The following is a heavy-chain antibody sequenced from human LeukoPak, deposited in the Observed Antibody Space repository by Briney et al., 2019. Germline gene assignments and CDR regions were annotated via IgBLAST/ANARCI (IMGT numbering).Heavy chain of an antibody. V-gene: IGHV3-11*01. D-gene: IGHD3-10*01. Sequence: GGSLRLSCAASRFTFSDYYMSWIRQAPGKGLEWISYISSSGDSMHYSDSVKGRFTISRDNAKNSLYLQMNSLRAEDTAVYYCATWTGLVPGWGQGTLVTVSS. J-gene: IGHJ4*02. CDR1: RFTFSDYY. CDR3: ATWTGLVPG. CDR2: ISSSGDSM.